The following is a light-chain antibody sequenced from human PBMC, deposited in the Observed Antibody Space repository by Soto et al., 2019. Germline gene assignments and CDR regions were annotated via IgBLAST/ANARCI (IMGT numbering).Light chain of an antibody. V-gene: IGKV1-5*01. CDR2: DAS. Sequence: DIQMTQSPSTLSASVGDRVTITCRASQTITSRLAWYQQKPGKAPKLLIYDASSLESGVPSRFSGSGSGTEFTLTISSLQPDDFATYYCQQYINYWTFGQGTK. J-gene: IGKJ1*01. CDR3: QQYINYWT. CDR1: QTITSR.